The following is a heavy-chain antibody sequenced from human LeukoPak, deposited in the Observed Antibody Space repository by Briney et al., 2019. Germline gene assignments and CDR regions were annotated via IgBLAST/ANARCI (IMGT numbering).Heavy chain of an antibody. V-gene: IGHV1-69*05. CDR1: GGTFSSYA. CDR3: ASDRHERWLQFHAAFDI. Sequence: SVKVSCKASGGTFSSYAISWVRQAPGQGLEWMGGIIPIFGTANYAQKFQGRVTITTDESTSTAYMELSSLRSEDTAVYYCASDRHERWLQFHAAFDIWGQGTMVTVSS. J-gene: IGHJ3*02. CDR2: IIPIFGTA. D-gene: IGHD5-24*01.